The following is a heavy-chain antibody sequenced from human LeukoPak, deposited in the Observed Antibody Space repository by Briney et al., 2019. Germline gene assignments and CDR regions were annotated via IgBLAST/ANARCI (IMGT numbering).Heavy chain of an antibody. V-gene: IGHV1-18*04. J-gene: IGHJ6*04. D-gene: IGHD3-10*01. CDR3: PTAYGSGVYYTQSYSYYGRTS. CDR2: ISAYNGNT. CDR1: GYTFTSYG. Sequence: ASVKVSCKASGYTFTSYGISWVRQAPGQGLEWMGWISAYNGNTNYAQKLQGRVTMTTDTSTSTAYMELRSLRSDDTAVYYCPTAYGSGVYYTQSYSYYGRTSGAKGPRSPSPQ.